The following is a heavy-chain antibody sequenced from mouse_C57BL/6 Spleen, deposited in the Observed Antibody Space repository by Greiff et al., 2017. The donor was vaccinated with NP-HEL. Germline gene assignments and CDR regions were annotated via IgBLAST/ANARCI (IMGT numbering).Heavy chain of an antibody. CDR3: ASYYGSSPFDY. D-gene: IGHD1-1*01. V-gene: IGHV14-2*01. CDR1: GFNIKDYY. Sequence: EVQLQQSGAELVRPGASVKLSCTASGFNIKDYYMHWVKQRPEQGLEWIGRIDPEDGENKYAPKFQGKATITADKSSHTAYLQLSSLTSEYTAVYYCASYYGSSPFDYWGQGTTLTVSS. CDR2: IDPEDGEN. J-gene: IGHJ2*01.